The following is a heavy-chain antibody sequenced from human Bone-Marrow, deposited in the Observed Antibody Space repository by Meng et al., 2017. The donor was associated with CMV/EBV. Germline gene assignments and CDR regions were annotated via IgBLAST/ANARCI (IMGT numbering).Heavy chain of an antibody. CDR1: GFRFNSYS. D-gene: IGHD2-2*01. J-gene: IGHJ4*02. CDR2: ISSSSRNI. V-gene: IGHV3-21*01. CDR3: ARARGYCSSTTCSNYYFDN. Sequence: ETLSLTCAASGFRFNSYSMNWVRQAPGKGLEWVSSISSSSRNIYYADSVKGRFTISRDNAQNSLYLQMNSLRPEDTAVYFCARARGYCSSTTCSNYYFDNWGQGTLVTVSS.